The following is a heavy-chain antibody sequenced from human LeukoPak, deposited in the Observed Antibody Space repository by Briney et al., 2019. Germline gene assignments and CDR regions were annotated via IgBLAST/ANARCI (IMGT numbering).Heavy chain of an antibody. CDR3: ARSSYYYDSSGYYYNY. V-gene: IGHV4-39*01. CDR1: GGSISSSSYY. CDR2: IYYSGST. Sequence: VKPSETLSLTCTVSGGSISSSSYYWGWIRQPPGKGLEWIGSIYYSGSTYYNPSLKSRVTISVDTSKSQFSLKLSSVTAADTAVYYCARSSYYYDSSGYYYNYWGQGTLVTVSS. J-gene: IGHJ4*02. D-gene: IGHD3-22*01.